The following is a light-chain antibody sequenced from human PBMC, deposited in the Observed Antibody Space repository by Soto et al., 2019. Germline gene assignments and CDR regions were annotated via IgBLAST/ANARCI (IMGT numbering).Light chain of an antibody. CDR2: EVS. J-gene: IGLJ3*02. CDR3: SSYAGSNHNWV. V-gene: IGLV2-8*01. CDR1: SSDVGDYNY. Sequence: QSALTQPPSASGSPGQSVTISCTGTSSDVGDYNYVSWYQQHPGKAPKLMIYEVSKRPSGVPDRFSGSKSGNTASLTVSGLQAEDEADYYCSSYAGSNHNWVFGGGTKLTVL.